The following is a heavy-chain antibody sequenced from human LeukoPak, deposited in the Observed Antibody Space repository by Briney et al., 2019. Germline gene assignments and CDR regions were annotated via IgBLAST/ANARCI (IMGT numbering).Heavy chain of an antibody. CDR3: AKDIHSSGWYFDY. D-gene: IGHD6-19*01. CDR2: INSDGSSI. J-gene: IGHJ4*02. CDR1: GFTFSSYW. V-gene: IGHV3-74*01. Sequence: GGSLRLSCAASGFTFSSYWMHWVRQVPGKGLVWVSRINSDGSSISYADSVKGRFTISRDNAKNSLYLQMNSLRAEDTALYYCAKDIHSSGWYFDYWGQGTLVTVSS.